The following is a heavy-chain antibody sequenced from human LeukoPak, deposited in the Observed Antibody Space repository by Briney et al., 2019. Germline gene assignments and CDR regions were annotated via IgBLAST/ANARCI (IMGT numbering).Heavy chain of an antibody. CDR1: DFNFITYA. V-gene: IGHV3-48*01. D-gene: IGHD2-15*01. Sequence: GGSLRLSCAASDFNFITYAMSWVRQAPGKGLEWVSYISSSSSTIYYADSVKGRFTISRDNAKNSLFLQMNSLRAEDTAVYYCARGDCSGGSCYLSLTTIDYWGQGTLVTVSS. CDR2: ISSSSSTI. J-gene: IGHJ4*02. CDR3: ARGDCSGGSCYLSLTTIDY.